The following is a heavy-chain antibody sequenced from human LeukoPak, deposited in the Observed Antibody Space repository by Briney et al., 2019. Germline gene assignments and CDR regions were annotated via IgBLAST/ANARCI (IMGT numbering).Heavy chain of an antibody. V-gene: IGHV4-59*01. Sequence: PSETLSLTCTVSGGSISSYYWSWIRQPPGKGLEWIGYIYYSGSTNYNPSLKSRVTISVDTSKNQFSLKLSSVTAADTAVYYCARVWGGDCYSFCYYYMDVWGKETTVTVSS. CDR2: IYYSGST. CDR3: ARVWGGDCYSFCYYYMDV. J-gene: IGHJ6*03. D-gene: IGHD2-21*02. CDR1: GGSISSYY.